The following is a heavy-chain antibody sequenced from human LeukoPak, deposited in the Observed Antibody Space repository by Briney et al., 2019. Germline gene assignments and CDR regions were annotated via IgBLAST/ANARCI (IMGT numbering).Heavy chain of an antibody. Sequence: GGSLRLSCAASGFTVSSNYMSWVRQAPGKGLEWVSVIYSGGSTYYADSVKGRFTISRDRSNNTLYLQMNSLRAEDTAIYYCAKDVGHYPYYFQNWGQGTRVTVSS. J-gene: IGHJ4*02. CDR3: AKDVGHYPYYFQN. CDR1: GFTVSSNY. V-gene: IGHV3-53*01. D-gene: IGHD2-15*01. CDR2: IYSGGST.